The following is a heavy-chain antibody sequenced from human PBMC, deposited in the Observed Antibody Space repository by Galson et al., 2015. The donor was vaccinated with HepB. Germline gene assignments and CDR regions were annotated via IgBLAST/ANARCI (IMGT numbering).Heavy chain of an antibody. J-gene: IGHJ4*02. CDR1: GFAFSSYA. D-gene: IGHD7-27*01. V-gene: IGHV3-21*01. CDR3: VRHPPLGTPFDY. CDR2: ISGSGDYF. Sequence: SLRLSCAASGFAFSSYAMYWVRQAPGGGLEWVSSISGSGDYFYYADSVRGRFTISRDNAKNSLSLQMNSLRAEDTAVYYCVRHPPLGTPFDYWGQVALVTVSS.